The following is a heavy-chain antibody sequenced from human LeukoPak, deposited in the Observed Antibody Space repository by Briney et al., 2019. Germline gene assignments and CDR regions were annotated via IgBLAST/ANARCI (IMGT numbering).Heavy chain of an antibody. CDR1: GFTFSNFA. Sequence: GGSLRLSCAASGFTFSNFAVVWVRQAPGKGLEWVSGISWNSGSIGYADSVKGRFTISRDNAKNSLYLQMNSLRAEDTALYYCAKDALRVVVPAAKKGAPYYYYGMDVWGQGTTVTVSS. V-gene: IGHV3-9*01. CDR2: ISWNSGSI. D-gene: IGHD2-2*01. J-gene: IGHJ6*02. CDR3: AKDALRVVVPAAKKGAPYYYYGMDV.